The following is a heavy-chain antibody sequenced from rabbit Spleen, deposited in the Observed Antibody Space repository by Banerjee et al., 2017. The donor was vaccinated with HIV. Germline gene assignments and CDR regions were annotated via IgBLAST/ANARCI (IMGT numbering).Heavy chain of an antibody. CDR2: IDIGSSGFT. V-gene: IGHV1S40*01. J-gene: IGHJ6*01. CDR3: ARDTSSSFSSYGMDL. Sequence: QSLEESGGDLVKPGASLTLTCKASGLDFSGDSYDSYMCWVRQAPGKGLEWIACIDIGSSGFTYFASWAKGQFTISKTSSTTVTLQMTSLTAADTATYFCARDTSSSFSSYGMDLWGPGTLVTVS. D-gene: IGHD1-1*01. CDR1: GLDFSGDSY.